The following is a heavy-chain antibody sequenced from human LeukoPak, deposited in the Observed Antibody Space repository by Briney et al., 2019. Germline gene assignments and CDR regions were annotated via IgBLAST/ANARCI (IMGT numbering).Heavy chain of an antibody. V-gene: IGHV3-11*06. D-gene: IGHD3-10*01. CDR3: ARSSTMVRGVINPFDY. CDR1: GFTFSDYY. J-gene: IGHJ4*02. CDR2: ISSSSSYT. Sequence: PGGSLRLSCAASGFTFSDYYMSWIRQAPGKGLERVSYISSSSSYTNYADSVKGRFTISRDNAKNSLYLQMNSLRAEDTAVYYCARSSTMVRGVINPFDYWGQGTLVTVSS.